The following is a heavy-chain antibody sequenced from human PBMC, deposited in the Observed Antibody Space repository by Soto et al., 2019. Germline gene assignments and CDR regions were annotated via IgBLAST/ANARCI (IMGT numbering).Heavy chain of an antibody. CDR1: GFTFSRYA. Sequence: PGGSLRLSCAASGFTFSRYAMTWVRQAPGKGLEWVSAISGSGGNTYYADSVKGRLTISRDNSKNTLYLQMNSLRAEDTAVYYCAKESVVVVVAATLDYWGQGTLVTVSS. V-gene: IGHV3-23*01. CDR2: ISGSGGNT. CDR3: AKESVVVVVAATLDY. D-gene: IGHD2-15*01. J-gene: IGHJ4*02.